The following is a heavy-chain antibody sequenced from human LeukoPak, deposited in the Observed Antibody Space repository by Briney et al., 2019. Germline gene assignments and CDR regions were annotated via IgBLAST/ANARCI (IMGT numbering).Heavy chain of an antibody. Sequence: ASVKVSCKASGYTFTSYGISWVRQAPGQGLEWMGWISAYNGNTNYAQKLQGRVTMTEDTSTDTAYMELSSLRSEDTAVYYCAIPGGSSRDFDYWGQGTLVTVSS. V-gene: IGHV1-18*01. CDR3: AIPGGSSRDFDY. CDR1: GYTFTSYG. D-gene: IGHD6-13*01. CDR2: ISAYNGNT. J-gene: IGHJ4*02.